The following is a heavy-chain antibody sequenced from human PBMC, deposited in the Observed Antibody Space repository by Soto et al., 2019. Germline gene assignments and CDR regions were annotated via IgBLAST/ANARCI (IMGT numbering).Heavy chain of an antibody. CDR2: ISSSGSTI. CDR1: GFTFSSYA. J-gene: IGHJ4*02. Sequence: GGSLRLSCSASGFTFSSYAIHWARQAPGKGLEWVSYISSSGSTIYYADSVKGRFTISRDNAKNSLYLQMNSLRAEDTAVYYCARDTVVFDYWGQGTLVTVSS. D-gene: IGHD4-17*01. V-gene: IGHV3-48*04. CDR3: ARDTVVFDY.